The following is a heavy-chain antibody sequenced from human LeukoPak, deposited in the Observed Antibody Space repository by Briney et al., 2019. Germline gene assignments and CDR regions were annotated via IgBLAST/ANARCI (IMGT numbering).Heavy chain of an antibody. CDR1: GFTVSSNY. CDR3: AKDQDDFGRYYYYMDV. J-gene: IGHJ6*03. D-gene: IGHD3-3*01. Sequence: PGGSLRLSCAASGFTVSSNYMHWVRQAPGKGLEWVAVISYDGSNKYYADSVKGRFTISRDNSKNTLYLQMNSLRAEDTAVYYCAKDQDDFGRYYYYMDVWGKGTTVTVSS. V-gene: IGHV3-30*18. CDR2: ISYDGSNK.